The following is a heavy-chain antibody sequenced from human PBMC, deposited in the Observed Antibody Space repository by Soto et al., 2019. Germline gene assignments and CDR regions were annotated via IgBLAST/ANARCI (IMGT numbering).Heavy chain of an antibody. CDR1: GGTFSSYA. J-gene: IGHJ6*02. CDR2: IIPIFGTA. Sequence: ASVKVSCKASGGTFSSYAISWVRQAPGQGLEWMGGIIPIFGTANYAQKFQGRVTITADESTSTAYMELSSLRSEDTAVYYCARDVDDSRDSDRLYYGMDVWGQGTTVTVSS. V-gene: IGHV1-69*13. CDR3: ARDVDDSRDSDRLYYGMDV. D-gene: IGHD3-22*01.